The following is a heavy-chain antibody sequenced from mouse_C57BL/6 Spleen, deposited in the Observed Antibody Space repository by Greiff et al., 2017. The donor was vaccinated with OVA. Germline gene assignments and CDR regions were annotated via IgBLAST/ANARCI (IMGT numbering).Heavy chain of an antibody. D-gene: IGHD1-1*01. V-gene: IGHV1-64*01. J-gene: IGHJ2*01. Sequence: QVQLKEPGAELVKPGASVKLSCTASGYTFTSYWMHWVKQRPGQGLEWIGMLHPNSGSNNYNATFKSKATLTVDKSYNTAYLQLSSLTSKDSAVYDCASDGSSYFDCWGQGTTLTVAS. CDR1: GYTFTSYW. CDR2: LHPNSGSN. CDR3: ASDGSSYFDC.